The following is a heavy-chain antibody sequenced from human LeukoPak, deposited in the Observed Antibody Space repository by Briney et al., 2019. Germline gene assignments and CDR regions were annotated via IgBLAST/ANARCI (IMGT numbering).Heavy chain of an antibody. CDR2: INSDGTST. V-gene: IGHV3-74*01. J-gene: IGHJ4*02. D-gene: IGHD5-24*01. CDR3: ARGASTIPFDY. CDR1: GFTFTSYW. Sequence: GGSLRLSCAASGFTFTSYWMHLVRQAPGKGLVWVSRINSDGTSTSYADSVKGRFTISRDNAKNTLYMQMNSLRAEDTAAYYCARGASTIPFDYWGQGTLVTVSS.